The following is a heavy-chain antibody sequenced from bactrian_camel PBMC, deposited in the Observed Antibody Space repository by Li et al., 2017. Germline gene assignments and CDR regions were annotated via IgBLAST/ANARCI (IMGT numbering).Heavy chain of an antibody. J-gene: IGHJ4*01. CDR1: GYTYTYSTGC. CDR3: AAGPWGGYLSSLYHY. V-gene: IGHV3S53*01. D-gene: IGHD5*01. Sequence: HVQLVESGGGSVQAGGSLRLSCAASGYTYTYSTGCMGWYRQAPGKEREVVATITIMAGSTRYADSVKGRFTISKDNAENTQYLQMNSLKPEDTAMYYCAAGPWGGYLSSLYHYWGQGTQVTVSS. CDR2: ITIMAGST.